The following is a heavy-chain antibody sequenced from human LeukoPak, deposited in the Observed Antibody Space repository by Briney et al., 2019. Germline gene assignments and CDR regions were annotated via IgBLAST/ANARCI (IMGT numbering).Heavy chain of an antibody. CDR1: GFTFSTYW. CDR3: ARGHLGLNY. V-gene: IGHV3-7*01. D-gene: IGHD3-16*01. Sequence: GGSLRLSCAASGFTFSTYWMSWVRQAPGKGLEWVANIKQDGSEKYYVDSVKGRFTISRDNAKSSLYLQMNSLRAEDTAMYYCARGHLGLNYWGQGTLVTVSS. CDR2: IKQDGSEK. J-gene: IGHJ4*02.